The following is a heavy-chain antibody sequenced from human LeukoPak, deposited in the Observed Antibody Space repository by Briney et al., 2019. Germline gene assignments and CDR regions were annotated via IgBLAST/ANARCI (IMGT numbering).Heavy chain of an antibody. CDR1: GGSISIYY. Sequence: PSETLSLTCTVSGGSISIYYCSWIRQPPGKGLEWIGYIYYSGSTNYNPSLKSRVTISVDTSKNQFSLKLSSVTAADTAVYYCARLQWELAYDYWGQGTLVTVSS. CDR3: ARLQWELAYDY. V-gene: IGHV4-59*08. CDR2: IYYSGST. D-gene: IGHD1-26*01. J-gene: IGHJ4*02.